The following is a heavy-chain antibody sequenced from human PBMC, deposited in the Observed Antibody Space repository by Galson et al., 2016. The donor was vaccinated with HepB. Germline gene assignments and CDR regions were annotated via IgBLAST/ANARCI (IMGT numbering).Heavy chain of an antibody. CDR3: ARQGGSAGELYYYYGMDV. J-gene: IGHJ6*02. CDR1: GYSFSTYW. D-gene: IGHD3-10*01. V-gene: IGHV5-10-1*01. CDR2: IDPSDSYT. Sequence: QSGAEVKKPGESLRISCKDSGYSFSTYWIIWVRQMPGKGLEWMGRIDPSDSYTNYSPSFQGPVTISADKSISTAYLQWSSLKASDTGIYYCARQGGSAGELYYYYGMDVWGQGTTVTVSS.